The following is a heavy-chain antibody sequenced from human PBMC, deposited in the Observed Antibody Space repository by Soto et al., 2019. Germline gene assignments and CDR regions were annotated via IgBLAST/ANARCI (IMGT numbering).Heavy chain of an antibody. CDR2: INQDGSEK. CDR1: GFTFSRSW. CDR3: ATHRRYFDY. J-gene: IGHJ4*02. Sequence: EVQLVESGGGLVQPGGSLRLSCATSGFTFSRSWMSWVRQAPGKGLEWVANINQDGSEKYYVDSVKGRFTISRDNAKNSLYLQMNSLRAEDTAVYYCATHRRYFDYWGQGTLVTVSS. V-gene: IGHV3-7*01.